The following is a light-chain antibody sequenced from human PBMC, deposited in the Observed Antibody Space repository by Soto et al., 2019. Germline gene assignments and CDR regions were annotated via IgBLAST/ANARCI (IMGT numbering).Light chain of an antibody. Sequence: EIVLTQSPGTLSLSPGERATLSCRASQSVSNNYLAWYQQKPGQAPRLLIYGASNRATGIPDRFSGSGSGTDFTLTISRLEPEDFGVYYCQQRSNWPPVTFGGGTKVEIK. CDR1: QSVSNNY. CDR2: GAS. V-gene: IGKV3D-20*02. J-gene: IGKJ4*01. CDR3: QQRSNWPPVT.